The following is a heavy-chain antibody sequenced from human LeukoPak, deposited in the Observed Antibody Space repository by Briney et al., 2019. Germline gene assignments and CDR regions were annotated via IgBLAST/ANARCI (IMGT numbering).Heavy chain of an antibody. D-gene: IGHD4-17*01. V-gene: IGHV1-69*04. CDR1: GGTFSSYA. Sequence: SVKVSCKASGGTFSSYAISWVRQAPGQGLEWMGRIIPILGIANYAQKFQGRVTITADKSTSTAYMELSSLRSEDTAVYYCAKRRDDYGDSCDDYWGQGTLVTVSS. CDR2: IIPILGIA. CDR3: AKRRDDYGDSCDDY. J-gene: IGHJ4*02.